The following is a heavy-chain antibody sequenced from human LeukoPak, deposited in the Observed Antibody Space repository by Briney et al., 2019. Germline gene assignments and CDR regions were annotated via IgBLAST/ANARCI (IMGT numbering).Heavy chain of an antibody. CDR3: ARGKWYIDL. Sequence: GESLKISCEASGYSFTGYWFGWVRQMPGRGLEWLGIIYPRDSETRYSPSFEGQVTISVDKSISTAYLQWSSLKASDTAMYYCARGKWYIDLWGRGTLVTVSS. CDR1: GYSFTGYW. D-gene: IGHD1-26*01. V-gene: IGHV5-51*01. CDR2: IYPRDSET. J-gene: IGHJ2*01.